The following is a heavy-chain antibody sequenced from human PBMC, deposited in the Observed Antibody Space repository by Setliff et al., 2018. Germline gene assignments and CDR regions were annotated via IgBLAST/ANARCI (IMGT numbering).Heavy chain of an antibody. CDR1: GGSISSGGYS. Sequence: PSETLSLTCAVSGGSISSGGYSWSWTRQPPGKGLEWIGYIYHSGSTNYNPSLKSRVTISVDKSKNQFSLKLSSVTAADTAVYYCARAGYSSSWIDYWGQGTLVTVSS. J-gene: IGHJ4*02. D-gene: IGHD6-13*01. CDR2: IYHSGST. CDR3: ARAGYSSSWIDY. V-gene: IGHV4-30-2*01.